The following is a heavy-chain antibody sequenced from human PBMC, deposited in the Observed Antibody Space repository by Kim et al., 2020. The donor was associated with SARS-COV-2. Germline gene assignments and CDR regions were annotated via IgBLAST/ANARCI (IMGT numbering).Heavy chain of an antibody. J-gene: IGHJ4*02. D-gene: IGHD3-3*01. CDR1: GFTFSSYE. CDR3: AREDDFWSGSDGY. V-gene: IGHV3-48*03. CDR2: ISSSGSTI. Sequence: GGSLRLSCAASGFTFSSYEMNWVRQAPGKGLEWVSYISSSGSTIYYADSVKGRFTISRDNAKNSLYLQMNSLRAEDTAVYYCAREDDFWSGSDGYWGQGTLVTVSS.